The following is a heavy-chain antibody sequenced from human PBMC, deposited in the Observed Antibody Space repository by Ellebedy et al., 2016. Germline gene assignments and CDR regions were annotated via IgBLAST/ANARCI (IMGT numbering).Heavy chain of an antibody. Sequence: SETLSLTCTVSGGSISSYYWSWIRQPPGKGLEWIGFVFYTGNTIYNPSLKSRVTMSADTSNNQFSLKLTSVTAADTAVYYCARRQRGYSYGSFDYWGLGTLVTVSS. V-gene: IGHV4-59*08. CDR1: GGSISSYY. CDR3: ARRQRGYSYGSFDY. CDR2: VFYTGNT. J-gene: IGHJ4*02. D-gene: IGHD5-18*01.